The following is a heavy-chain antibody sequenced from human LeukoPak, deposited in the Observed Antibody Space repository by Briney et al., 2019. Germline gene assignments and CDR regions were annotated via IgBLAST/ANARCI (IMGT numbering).Heavy chain of an antibody. CDR2: ISPSGGST. D-gene: IGHD5-12*01. J-gene: IGHJ5*02. Sequence: ASVKVSCKAFGYTFTSNYMHWVRQAPGQGPEWMGVISPSGGSTTYAQKFQGRVTLTRDTSINTAYMDLSSLTSDDTAIYYCARSDYEYTWFDPWGQGTLVTVSS. V-gene: IGHV1-46*01. CDR1: GYTFTSNY. CDR3: ARSDYEYTWFDP.